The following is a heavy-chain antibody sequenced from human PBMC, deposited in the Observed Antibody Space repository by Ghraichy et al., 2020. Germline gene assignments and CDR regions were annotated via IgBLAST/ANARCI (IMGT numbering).Heavy chain of an antibody. V-gene: IGHV4-34*01. J-gene: IGHJ6*02. CDR2: INHSGST. Sequence: SQTLSLTCAVYGGSFSGYYWSWIRQPPGKGLEWIGEINHSGSTNYNPSLKSRVTISVDTSKNQFSLKLSSVTAADTAVYYCARQRKMATVSFGYYYYGMDVWGQGTTVTVSS. CDR3: ARQRKMATVSFGYYYYGMDV. D-gene: IGHD5-24*01. CDR1: GGSFSGYY.